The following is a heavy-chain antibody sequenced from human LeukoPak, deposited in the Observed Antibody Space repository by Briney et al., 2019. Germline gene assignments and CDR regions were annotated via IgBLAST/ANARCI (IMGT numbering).Heavy chain of an antibody. CDR1: GGSISSGYY. CDR2: IYYSGST. D-gene: IGHD6-19*01. CDR3: ARDPLLHSSGWYPTLGYFDY. V-gene: IGHV4-38-2*02. J-gene: IGHJ4*02. Sequence: SETLSLTCTVSGGSISSGYYWGWIRQPPGKGLEWIGSIYYSGSTYYNPSLKSRVTISVDTSKNQFSLKLSSVTAADTAVYYCARDPLLHSSGWYPTLGYFDYWGQGTLVTVSS.